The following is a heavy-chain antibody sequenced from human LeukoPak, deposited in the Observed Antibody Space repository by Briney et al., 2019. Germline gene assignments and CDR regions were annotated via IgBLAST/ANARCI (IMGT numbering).Heavy chain of an antibody. D-gene: IGHD2-15*01. V-gene: IGHV4-39*07. Sequence: KPSETLSLTCTVSGGSISSSNYYWGWIRQPPGKGLEWIGTIYHSGSTYYNPSPKSRVTLSVDTSKNQFSLKLSSVTAADTAVYYCARRPRILYYSWFDPWGQGTLVTVSS. CDR3: ARRPRILYYSWFDP. CDR2: IYHSGST. CDR1: GGSISSSNYY. J-gene: IGHJ5*02.